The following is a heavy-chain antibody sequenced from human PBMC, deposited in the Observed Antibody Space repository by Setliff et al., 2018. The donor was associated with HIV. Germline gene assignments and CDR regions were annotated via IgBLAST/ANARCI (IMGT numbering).Heavy chain of an antibody. J-gene: IGHJ4*02. CDR2: IYHGGST. V-gene: IGHV4-38-2*02. D-gene: IGHD4-17*01. CDR3: ARDIGDDGGLIDY. Sequence: SETLSLTCIVSGYSLSSGYYWGWIRQPPGRGLEWIGSIYHGGSTYYNPSLKSRVSISVDTSKNQFSLKLSSVTAADTAVYYCARDIGDDGGLIDYWGQGTLVTVSS. CDR1: GYSLSSGYY.